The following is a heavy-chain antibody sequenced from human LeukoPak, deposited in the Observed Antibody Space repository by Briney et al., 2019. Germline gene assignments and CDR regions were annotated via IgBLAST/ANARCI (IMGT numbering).Heavy chain of an antibody. Sequence: ASVTVSFKASGYTFTSYGIRWVRPAPGQGGDGVGWISAYKGNKNYAQKLQGRVTMTTDTSTSTAYMELRSLRSDDTAVYYCAREARPTGGSSWYMDVWGQGTTVTVS. CDR2: ISAYKGNK. D-gene: IGHD6-13*01. J-gene: IGHJ6*03. CDR1: GYTFTSYG. V-gene: IGHV1-18*01. CDR3: AREARPTGGSSWYMDV.